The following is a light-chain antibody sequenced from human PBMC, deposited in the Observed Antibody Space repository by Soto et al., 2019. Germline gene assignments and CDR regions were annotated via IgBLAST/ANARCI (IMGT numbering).Light chain of an antibody. CDR1: QTIYYN. V-gene: IGKV3-15*01. CDR3: LQYHNLWA. J-gene: IGKJ1*01. CDR2: RAS. Sequence: ILMTQSPATVSVSPGESATLSCRASQTIYYNVAWYQQRPGQAPRLLIYRASTRAPGVPARVSGSGSGTEFTLTISSLQPEDFTVYSCLQYHNLWAFGQGTKVEI.